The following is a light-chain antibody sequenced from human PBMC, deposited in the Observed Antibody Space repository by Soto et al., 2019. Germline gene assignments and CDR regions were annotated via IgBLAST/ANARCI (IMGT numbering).Light chain of an antibody. V-gene: IGLV2-14*01. J-gene: IGLJ1*01. CDR3: SSYTSSSTREV. Sequence: LTQPASVSGSPGQSITISCTGTSSDVGGYNYVSWYQQHPGKAPKLMIYDVSNRPSGVSNRFSGSKSGNTASLTISGLQAEDEADYYCSSYTSSSTREVFGTGTKVTV. CDR1: SSDVGGYNY. CDR2: DVS.